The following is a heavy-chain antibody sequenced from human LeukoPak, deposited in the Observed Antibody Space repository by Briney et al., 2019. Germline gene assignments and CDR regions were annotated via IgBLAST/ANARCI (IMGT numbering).Heavy chain of an antibody. CDR1: GYTFTSYG. J-gene: IGHJ4*02. Sequence: ASVKVSCKACGYTFTSYGISWVRQAPGHGLEWMGWISAYNGNTNYAQKLQGRVTMTTDTSTSTAYMELRSLRSDDTAVYYCARVLDDILTGYYPFDYWGQGTLVTVSS. D-gene: IGHD3-9*01. V-gene: IGHV1-18*04. CDR3: ARVLDDILTGYYPFDY. CDR2: ISAYNGNT.